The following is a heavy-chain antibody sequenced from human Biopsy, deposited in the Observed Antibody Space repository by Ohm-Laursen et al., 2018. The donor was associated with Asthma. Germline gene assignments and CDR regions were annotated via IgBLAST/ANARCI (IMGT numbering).Heavy chain of an antibody. CDR3: ARDAGYCGGDCYSLLEYYYYYYGMDV. Sequence: GSLRLSCSASGFTFSSYSMNWVRQAPGKGLEWVSYISSSSSTIYSAASVKGRFTISRDNAKNSLYLQMNSLRDEDTAVYYCARDAGYCGGDCYSLLEYYYYYYGMDVWGQGTTVTVSS. CDR1: GFTFSSYS. J-gene: IGHJ6*02. CDR2: ISSSSSTI. D-gene: IGHD2-21*02. V-gene: IGHV3-48*02.